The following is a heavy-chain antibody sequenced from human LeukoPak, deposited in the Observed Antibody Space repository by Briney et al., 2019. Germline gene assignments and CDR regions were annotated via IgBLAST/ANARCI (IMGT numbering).Heavy chain of an antibody. CDR2: IYYSGST. Sequence: KASETLSLTCTVSGGSISSGDHFWSWIRQHPGKGLEWIGYIYYSGSTYYNPSLKSRVTISVDTSKNQFSLKLSSVTAADTAVYYCTRDVPRSGGYPDNWGQGTLVTVSS. D-gene: IGHD2-15*01. V-gene: IGHV4-31*03. J-gene: IGHJ4*02. CDR3: TRDVPRSGGYPDN. CDR1: GGSISSGDHF.